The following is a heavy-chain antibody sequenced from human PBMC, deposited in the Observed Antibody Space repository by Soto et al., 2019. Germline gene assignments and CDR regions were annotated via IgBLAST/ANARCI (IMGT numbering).Heavy chain of an antibody. CDR1: DGSIRGGDFY. V-gene: IGHV4-30-4*01. D-gene: IGHD5-18*01. Sequence: SEMLSVTCTGSDGSIRGGDFYCSWNSQTPGKGLEWIGYIYYSGSTYYNPSLKSRVTISVDTSKNQFSLKLSSVTAADTAVYYCAREWPYSYRYDLDYWGQGTPVTVSS. CDR2: IYYSGST. CDR3: AREWPYSYRYDLDY. J-gene: IGHJ4*02.